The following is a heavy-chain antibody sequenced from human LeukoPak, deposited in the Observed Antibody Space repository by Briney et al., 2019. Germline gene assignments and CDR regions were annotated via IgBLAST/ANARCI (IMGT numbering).Heavy chain of an antibody. CDR3: ARDNREVRGGDCFDV. V-gene: IGHV1-2*02. Sequence: ASVKVSCKASGYTFTGYYMHWVRQAPGQGLEWMGWINPNSGDTNYAQKFQGGVTMTRDASISTAYMELSRLRSDDTAVYYCARDNREVRGGDCFDVWGKGTTVIVSS. CDR2: INPNSGDT. J-gene: IGHJ6*04. CDR1: GYTFTGYY. D-gene: IGHD2-21*02.